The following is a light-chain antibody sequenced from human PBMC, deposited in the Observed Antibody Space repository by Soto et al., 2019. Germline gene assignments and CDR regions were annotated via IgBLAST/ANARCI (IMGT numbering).Light chain of an antibody. CDR1: QSIRSW. Sequence: DIQMTQSPSTLSASVGDSVTITCRASQSIRSWLAWYQQQPGTAPKLLIYEASTLQSGVPSRFSGSGTGTEFTLAISSRQPDDSATYDCQQYRDNWTFGQGTKGEMK. J-gene: IGKJ1*01. CDR2: EAS. CDR3: QQYRDNWT. V-gene: IGKV1-5*03.